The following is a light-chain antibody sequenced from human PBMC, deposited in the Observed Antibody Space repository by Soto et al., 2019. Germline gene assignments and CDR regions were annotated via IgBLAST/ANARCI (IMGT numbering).Light chain of an antibody. CDR2: DVS. CDR1: SSDVGAYNY. V-gene: IGLV2-11*01. Sequence: QSVLTQPRSVSGSPGQSVTISCTGTSSDVGAYNYVAWYQHHPGKAPKVMIYDVSERPSGVPDRFSGSKSDNKASLTISGLQAEDDADYYCCSYAGSYSWVFGGGTK. CDR3: CSYAGSYSWV. J-gene: IGLJ3*02.